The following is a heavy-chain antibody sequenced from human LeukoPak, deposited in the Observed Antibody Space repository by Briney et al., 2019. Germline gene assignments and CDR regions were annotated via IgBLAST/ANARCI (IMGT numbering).Heavy chain of an antibody. J-gene: IGHJ3*02. Sequence: PSETLSHTCTVSGGSISSYYWSWIRQPAGKGLEWIGRIYTSGSTNYNPSLKSRVTMSVDTSKNQFSLKLSSVTAADTAVYYCARSSVVVAANGAFDIWGQGTMVTVSS. D-gene: IGHD2-15*01. CDR2: IYTSGST. CDR1: GGSISSYY. V-gene: IGHV4-4*07. CDR3: ARSSVVVAANGAFDI.